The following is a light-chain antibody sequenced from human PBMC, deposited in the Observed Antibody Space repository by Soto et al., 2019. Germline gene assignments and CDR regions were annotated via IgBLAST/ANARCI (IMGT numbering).Light chain of an antibody. CDR1: SSDVGGYNY. J-gene: IGLJ1*01. Sequence: QSALTQPASVSGSPGQSITISCTGTSSDVGGYNYVSWYQQYPGKAPKLMIYDVSNRPSGVSNRFAGSKSGNTASLTISGLQAEDEADYYCSSYTSSISFYVFGTGTKLTVL. CDR2: DVS. V-gene: IGLV2-14*01. CDR3: SSYTSSISFYV.